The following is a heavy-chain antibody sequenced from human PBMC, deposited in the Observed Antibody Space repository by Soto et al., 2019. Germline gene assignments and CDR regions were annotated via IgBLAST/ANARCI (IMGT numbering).Heavy chain of an antibody. V-gene: IGHV4-34*01. Sequence: QVQLQQWGAGLLKPSETLSLTCAVYGGSFSGYYWSWIRQPPGKGLEWIGEINHSGSTNYNLSLKSRVTISVDTSKNQFSLKLSSVTAADTAVYYCARGPYSSSAWFDPWGQGTLVTVSS. CDR1: GGSFSGYY. D-gene: IGHD6-6*01. CDR3: ARGPYSSSAWFDP. J-gene: IGHJ5*02. CDR2: INHSGST.